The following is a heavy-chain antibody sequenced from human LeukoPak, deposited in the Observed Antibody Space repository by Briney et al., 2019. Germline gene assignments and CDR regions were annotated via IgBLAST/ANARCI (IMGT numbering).Heavy chain of an antibody. D-gene: IGHD1-26*01. CDR2: IYNSGYA. V-gene: IGHV4-59*08. CDR1: GGSISSYY. J-gene: IGHJ4*02. Sequence: SETLSLTCTVSGGSISSYYWGWIRQPPGKGLDWIGNIYNSGYANYSPSLKSRVTISVDTSKNQFSLKLSSVTAADTAVYYCARQAVGGRVGTTIDHWGQGTLVTVSA. CDR3: ARQAVGGRVGTTIDH.